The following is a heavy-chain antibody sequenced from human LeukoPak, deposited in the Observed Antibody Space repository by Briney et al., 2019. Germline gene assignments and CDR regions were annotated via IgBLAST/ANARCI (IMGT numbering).Heavy chain of an antibody. CDR2: ISSSSSYI. V-gene: IGHV3-21*04. J-gene: IGHJ5*02. D-gene: IGHD6-6*01. CDR3: AKYSSSSDWFDP. CDR1: GFTFSSYS. Sequence: GGSLRLSCAASGFTFSSYSMNWVRQAPGKGLEWVSSISSSSSYIYYADSVKGRFTISRDNAKNSLYLQMNSLRAEDTAVYYCAKYSSSSDWFDPWGQGTLVTVSS.